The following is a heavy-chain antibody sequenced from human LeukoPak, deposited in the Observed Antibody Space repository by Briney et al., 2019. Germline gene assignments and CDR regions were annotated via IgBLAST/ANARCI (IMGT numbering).Heavy chain of an antibody. D-gene: IGHD2-2*01. CDR1: GFTFSSYG. Sequence: GRSLRLSCAASGFTFSSYGMHWVRQAPGKGLEWVAVISYDGSNKYYADSVKGRFTISRDNSKNKLYLQMNSLRAEDTAVYYCAKDKKVVPAFYYYYYGMDVWGQGTTVTVSS. J-gene: IGHJ6*02. CDR2: ISYDGSNK. CDR3: AKDKKVVPAFYYYYYGMDV. V-gene: IGHV3-30*18.